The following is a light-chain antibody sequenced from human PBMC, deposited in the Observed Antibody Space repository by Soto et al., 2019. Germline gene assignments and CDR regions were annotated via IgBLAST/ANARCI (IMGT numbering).Light chain of an antibody. CDR3: AAWDDSLSAYVV. Sequence: QSVLTQPPSASGTPGQRVTISCSGSSSNIGSNYVYRYQQFPGTAPKLLIYRNNQRPSGVPDRFSGSKSGTSASLAISGLRSEDEADYYCAAWDDSLSAYVVFGGGTKLTVL. V-gene: IGLV1-47*01. CDR2: RNN. J-gene: IGLJ2*01. CDR1: SSNIGSNY.